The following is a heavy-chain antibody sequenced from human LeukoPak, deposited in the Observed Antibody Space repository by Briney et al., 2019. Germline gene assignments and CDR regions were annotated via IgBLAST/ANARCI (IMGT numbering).Heavy chain of an antibody. CDR2: MNPNSGNT. CDR1: GCTFTSYD. V-gene: IGHV1-8*01. Sequence: ASVKVSCKASGCTFTSYDINWVRQATGQGIEWMGWMNPNSGNTGYAQKFQGRVTMTRNTSISTAYMELSSLRSEDTAVYYCASSRGYCSSTSCPFDYWGQGTLVTVSS. CDR3: ASSRGYCSSTSCPFDY. J-gene: IGHJ4*02. D-gene: IGHD2-2*01.